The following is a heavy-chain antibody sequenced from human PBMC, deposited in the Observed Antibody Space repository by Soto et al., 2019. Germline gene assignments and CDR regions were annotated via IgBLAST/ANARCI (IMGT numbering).Heavy chain of an antibody. Sequence: QVQLQESGPGLVKPSQTLSLTCTVSGGSVSSAGYYWSWIRQHPGKGLELIGYIYYSGSTYYNPSLKSRVTLTVDTSKNQFSRRLSSLTAADTVVYYCARYGSGSYYPTTFDYWGQGTLVTVAS. CDR1: GGSVSSAGYY. CDR3: ARYGSGSYYPTTFDY. D-gene: IGHD3-10*01. CDR2: IYYSGST. J-gene: IGHJ4*02. V-gene: IGHV4-31*03.